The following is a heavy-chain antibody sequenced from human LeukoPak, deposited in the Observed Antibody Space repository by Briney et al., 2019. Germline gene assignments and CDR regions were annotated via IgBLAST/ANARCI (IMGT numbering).Heavy chain of an antibody. Sequence: GGSLRLSCAASGFTFSNYGMHWVRQAPGKGLEWVAFIRYDGSNKYYTDSVKGRFTISRDNSKNTLYLQMNSLRAEDTAMYYCAKEGTGSYPYYFDYWGQGTLVTVSS. CDR1: GFTFSNYG. V-gene: IGHV3-30*02. CDR2: IRYDGSNK. J-gene: IGHJ4*02. CDR3: AKEGTGSYPYYFDY. D-gene: IGHD1-26*01.